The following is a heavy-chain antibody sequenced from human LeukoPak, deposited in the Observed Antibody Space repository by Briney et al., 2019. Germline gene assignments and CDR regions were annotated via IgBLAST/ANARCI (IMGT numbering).Heavy chain of an antibody. V-gene: IGHV3-30*14. CDR3: AREGGQLYRYFDY. J-gene: IGHJ4*02. CDR2: ISYDGSNK. Sequence: GGSLRLSCAASGFTFSSYAMHWVRQAPGKGLEWVAVISYDGSNKYYADSVKGRFTISRDNSKNTLYLQMNSLRAEDTAVYYCAREGGQLYRYFDYWGQGTLVTVSS. D-gene: IGHD6-13*01. CDR1: GFTFSSYA.